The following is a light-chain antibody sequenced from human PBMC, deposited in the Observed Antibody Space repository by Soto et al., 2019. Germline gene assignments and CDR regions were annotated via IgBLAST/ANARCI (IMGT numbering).Light chain of an antibody. CDR2: AAS. Sequence: DIQMTQSPSTLSRSVGDRVTITCRASQTISSWLAWYQQKPGKAPKLLIYAASSLQSGVPSRFSGSGSGTDFTLTISSLQPEDVATYYCQQSYSTPITFGQGTRLEIK. J-gene: IGKJ5*01. CDR1: QTISSW. CDR3: QQSYSTPIT. V-gene: IGKV1-39*01.